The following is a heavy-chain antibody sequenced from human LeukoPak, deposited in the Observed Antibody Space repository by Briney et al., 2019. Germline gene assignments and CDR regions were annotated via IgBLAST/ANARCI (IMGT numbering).Heavy chain of an antibody. CDR1: GYTFTVYY. D-gene: IGHD3-10*01. CDR2: LSPDSGGT. J-gene: IGHJ4*02. V-gene: IGHV1-2*02. CDR3: ARRYGSESYGFSLNY. Sequence: ASVKVSCKASGYTFTVYYIHWVRQAPGQGLEWMGWLSPDSGGTNYAQKFKGRVTMTRDTSISTAYMELSRLTSDDTAVYYCARRYGSESYGFSLNYWGQGTLVTVSS.